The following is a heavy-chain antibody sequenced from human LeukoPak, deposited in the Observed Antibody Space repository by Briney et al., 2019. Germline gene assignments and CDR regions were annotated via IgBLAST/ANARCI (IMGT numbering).Heavy chain of an antibody. CDR3: LSGPGH. J-gene: IGHJ4*02. V-gene: IGHV3-7*01. CDR1: GFILRNYW. Sequence: GVSLRLSCEAAGFILRNYWMVGVRQAPGKGLELVANINEDGSEKYYVDSVKGRFTISRDNAKNSLYLQMNILRTEDTAVFYCLSGPGHCGQGALVTVSS. CDR2: INEDGSEK.